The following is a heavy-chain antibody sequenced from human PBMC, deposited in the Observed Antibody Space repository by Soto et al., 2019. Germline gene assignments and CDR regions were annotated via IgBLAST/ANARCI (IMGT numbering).Heavy chain of an antibody. J-gene: IGHJ6*02. V-gene: IGHV4-30-4*08. CDR2: IYHNGIT. CDR3: ARESSGRSGFLHGLEV. CDR1: GASITSGDYY. D-gene: IGHD3-22*01. Sequence: SETLSLTCTVSGASITSGDYYWSWIRQPPGKGLEWIGYIYHNGITYYNPSLQSRVTISVDTSKAQFSLKLSSVSATDTAVYYCARESSGRSGFLHGLEVWVQGTTV.